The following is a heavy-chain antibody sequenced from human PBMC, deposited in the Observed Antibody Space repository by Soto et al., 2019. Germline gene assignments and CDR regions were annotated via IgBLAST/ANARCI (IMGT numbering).Heavy chain of an antibody. D-gene: IGHD3-9*01. J-gene: IGHJ6*02. Sequence: TLSLTCAVYGGSFSGYYWSWIRQPPGKGLEWIGEINHSGSTNYNPSLKSRVTISVDTSKNQFSLKLSSVTAADTAVYYCARDDYYDILTGSYGMDVWGQGTTVTVSS. CDR3: ARDDYYDILTGSYGMDV. CDR2: INHSGST. V-gene: IGHV4-34*01. CDR1: GGSFSGYY.